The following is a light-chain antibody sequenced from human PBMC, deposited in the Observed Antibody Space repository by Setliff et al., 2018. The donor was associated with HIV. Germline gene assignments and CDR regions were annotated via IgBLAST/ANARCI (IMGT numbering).Light chain of an antibody. Sequence: QSALTQPRSVSGSPGQSVTISCTGTTSDVGSYNYVSWYQQHPCKAPKLMIDDVTKRPSGVPDRFSGSKSGNTASLTISGLQAEDEADYCCCSYAGSYTFPYVFGTGTKGTVL. J-gene: IGLJ1*01. CDR1: TSDVGSYNY. CDR2: DVT. CDR3: CSYAGSYTFPYV. V-gene: IGLV2-11*01.